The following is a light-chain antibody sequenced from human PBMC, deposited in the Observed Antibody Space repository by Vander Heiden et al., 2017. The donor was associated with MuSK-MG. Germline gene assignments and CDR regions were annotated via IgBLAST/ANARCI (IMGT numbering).Light chain of an antibody. CDR1: QGISNS. V-gene: IGKV1-NL1*01. J-gene: IGKJ3*01. CDR2: AAS. Sequence: DIQMTQSPSSLSASVGDRVTITCRASQGISNSLAWYQQKPGKAPKLLLFAASRLEGGVPSRFSGSGSGTDYTLTISSLQPEDFATYYCQQYYSSPPFTFGHGTTVDLK. CDR3: QQYYSSPPFT.